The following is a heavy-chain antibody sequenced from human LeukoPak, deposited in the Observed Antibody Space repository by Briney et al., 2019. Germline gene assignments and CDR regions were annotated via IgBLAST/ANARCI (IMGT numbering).Heavy chain of an antibody. D-gene: IGHD2-2*01. CDR2: ISYDGSNK. V-gene: IGHV3-30-3*01. Sequence: PGGSLRLSCAASGFSFNDAWMNWVRQAPGKGLEWVAVISYDGSNKYYADSVKGRFTISRDNSKNTLYLQMNSLRAEDTAVYYCARDLRYCSSTSCYFVYYGMDVWGQGTTVTVSS. CDR1: GFSFNDAW. CDR3: ARDLRYCSSTSCYFVYYGMDV. J-gene: IGHJ6*02.